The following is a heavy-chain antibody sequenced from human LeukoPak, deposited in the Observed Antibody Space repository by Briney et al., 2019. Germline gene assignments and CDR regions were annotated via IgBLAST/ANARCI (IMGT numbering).Heavy chain of an antibody. J-gene: IGHJ4*02. D-gene: IGHD3-3*01. Sequence: PGGSLRLSCAASGFDFSSNWMHWVRHAPGQVLVWVSRIKGYGISTNDADSVKGRFTISRDIAKNTLYLQMNSLRAEDTGVYYCAKHHYWSIDYWGRGTLVTVSS. CDR3: AKHHYWSIDY. CDR2: IKGYGIST. CDR1: GFDFSSNW. V-gene: IGHV3-74*01.